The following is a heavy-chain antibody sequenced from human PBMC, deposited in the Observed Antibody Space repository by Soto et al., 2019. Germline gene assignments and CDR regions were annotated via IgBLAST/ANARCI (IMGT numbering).Heavy chain of an antibody. CDR1: GYSFTTYG. J-gene: IGHJ6*02. V-gene: IGHV1-18*01. CDR2: ISAYNGNT. CDR3: AREGPAPYYYSGMDV. Sequence: QVQLVQSGGEVKKPGASVKVSCKTSGYSFTTYGISWVRQAPGQGLEWMGWISAYNGNTNYAQKPQDRVTMTTETSTSTAYMELRSLRSDDTAVYYCAREGPAPYYYSGMDVWGQGSTVTVSS.